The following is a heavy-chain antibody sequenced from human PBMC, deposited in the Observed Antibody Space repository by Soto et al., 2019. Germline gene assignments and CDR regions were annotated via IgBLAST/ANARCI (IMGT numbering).Heavy chain of an antibody. Sequence: PCWSPALPRASSGVTFYISSMAGSRNPPGKGLEGVSYISSSSSTIYYADSVKGRFTISRDNAKNSLYLQMNSLRAEDTAVYYCARDDHAHSGYDPLSLWGRGTLVTVSS. CDR1: GVTFYISS. J-gene: IGHJ2*01. D-gene: IGHD5-12*01. CDR3: ARDDHAHSGYDPLSL. CDR2: ISSSSSTI. V-gene: IGHV3-48*01.